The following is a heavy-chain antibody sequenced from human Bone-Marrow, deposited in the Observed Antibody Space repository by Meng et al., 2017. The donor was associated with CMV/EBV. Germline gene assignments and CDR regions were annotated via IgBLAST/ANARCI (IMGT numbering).Heavy chain of an antibody. J-gene: IGHJ4*02. CDR1: GFTFSTYS. D-gene: IGHD1-26*01. CDR2: ISGTSNTI. V-gene: IGHV3-48*04. Sequence: GESLKISCAASGFTFSTYSMNWVRQAPGKGLEWVSYISGTSNTIYYAGSVKGRFTISRDNANNSLYLQMNSLRVEDTAVYYCARAEWELGWAGGYWGQGTLVTVSS. CDR3: ARAEWELGWAGGY.